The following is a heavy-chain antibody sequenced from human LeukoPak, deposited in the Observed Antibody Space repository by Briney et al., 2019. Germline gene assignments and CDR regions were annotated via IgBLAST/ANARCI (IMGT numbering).Heavy chain of an antibody. CDR1: GDSISSSSYY. Sequence: SETLSLTCTVSGDSISSSSYYWDWIRRSPGKGLEWIGSIYYSGSTYYNPSLKSRVTISVDTSKNQFSLKLSSVTAADTAVYYCARRGRSGYLYYFDYWGQGTLVTVSS. D-gene: IGHD3-22*01. CDR3: ARRGRSGYLYYFDY. V-gene: IGHV4-39*01. J-gene: IGHJ4*02. CDR2: IYYSGST.